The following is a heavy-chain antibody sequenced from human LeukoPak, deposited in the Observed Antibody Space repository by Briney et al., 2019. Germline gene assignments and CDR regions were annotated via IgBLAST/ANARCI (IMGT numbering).Heavy chain of an antibody. V-gene: IGHV4-59*01. J-gene: IGHJ6*03. CDR3: ARVQDYYYYYMDV. Sequence: SETLSLTCTVSGGSISSYYWSWIRQPPGKGLEWIGYIYYSGSTNYNPSLKSRVTISVDTSKNQFSLKLSSVTAADTAVYYCARVQDYYYYYMDVWGKGTTVTVSS. CDR2: IYYSGST. CDR1: GGSISSYY.